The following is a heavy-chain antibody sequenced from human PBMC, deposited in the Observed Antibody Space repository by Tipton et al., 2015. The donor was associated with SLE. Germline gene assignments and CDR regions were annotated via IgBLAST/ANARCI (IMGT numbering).Heavy chain of an antibody. Sequence: SLRLSCAASGFTFDDYAMHWVRQVPGKGLEWVSGINWNSGTTGYAQKFQGRVTMTRNTSIGTAYMDLTSLRSDDTAVYYCAREVYSGSYYYYYGMDVWGQGTTVTISS. CDR1: GFTFDDYA. J-gene: IGHJ6*02. CDR3: AREVYSGSYYYYYGMDV. V-gene: IGHV3-9*01. CDR2: INWNSGTT. D-gene: IGHD3-10*01.